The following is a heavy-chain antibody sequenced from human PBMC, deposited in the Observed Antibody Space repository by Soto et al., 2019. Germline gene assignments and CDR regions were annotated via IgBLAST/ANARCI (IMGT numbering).Heavy chain of an antibody. CDR2: IYYSGST. J-gene: IGHJ6*03. Sequence: SETLSLTCTVSGGSISSYYWSWIRQPPGKGLEWIGYIYYSGSTNYNPSLKSRVTISVDTSKNQFSLKLSSVTAADTAVYYCARAFTGTTTLGYYYYYMDVWGKGTTVTVSS. D-gene: IGHD1-7*01. CDR3: ARAFTGTTTLGYYYYYMDV. V-gene: IGHV4-59*01. CDR1: GGSISSYY.